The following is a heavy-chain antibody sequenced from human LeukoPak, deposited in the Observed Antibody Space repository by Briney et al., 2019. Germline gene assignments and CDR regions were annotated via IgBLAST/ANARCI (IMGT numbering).Heavy chain of an antibody. CDR2: IYTSGST. CDR3: ARGPHIVVVPAAAFDP. CDR1: GGSISSYY. V-gene: IGHV4-4*07. Sequence: PSETLSLTCTVSGGSISSYYWSWIRQPAGKGLEWIGRIYTSGSTNYSPSLKSRVTMSVDTSKNQFSLKLSSVTAADTAVYYCARGPHIVVVPAAAFDPWGQGTLVTVSS. D-gene: IGHD2-2*01. J-gene: IGHJ5*02.